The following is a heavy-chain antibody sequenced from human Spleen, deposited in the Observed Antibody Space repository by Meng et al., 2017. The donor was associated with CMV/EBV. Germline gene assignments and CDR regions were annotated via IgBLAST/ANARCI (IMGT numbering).Heavy chain of an antibody. V-gene: IGHV3-7*01. CDR3: ARDSRLQADFWSGYDIYYYYGMDV. CDR1: GFTFSRYW. CDR2: INQDGNDK. D-gene: IGHD3-3*01. Sequence: GESLKISCTGSGFTFSRYWMTWVRQTPGKGLEWVANINQDGNDKYYVDSVKGRFTISRDNAKNSLYLQMNSLRAEDTAVYYCARDSRLQADFWSGYDIYYYYGMDVWGQGTTVTVSS. J-gene: IGHJ6*02.